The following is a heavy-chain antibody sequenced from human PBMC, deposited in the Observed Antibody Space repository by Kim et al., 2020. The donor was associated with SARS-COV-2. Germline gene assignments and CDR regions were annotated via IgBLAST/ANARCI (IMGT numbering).Heavy chain of an antibody. V-gene: IGHV4-31*02. Sequence: THPTHSLTTRVTISVDTSKNQFSLKLSSVTAADTAVYYCAREAEGWFDPWGQGTLVTVSS. CDR3: AREAEGWFDP. CDR2: T. J-gene: IGHJ5*02. D-gene: IGHD6-25*01.